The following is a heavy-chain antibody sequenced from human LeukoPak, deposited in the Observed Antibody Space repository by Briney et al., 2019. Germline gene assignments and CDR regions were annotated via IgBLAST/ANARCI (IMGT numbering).Heavy chain of an antibody. CDR3: ARGRVKGGGYYPGGLPPNPHGRRRPTQNFDY. V-gene: IGHV4-34*01. D-gene: IGHD3-3*01. CDR2: INHSGST. Sequence: PSETLSLTCAVYGGSFSGYYWSWIRQPPGKGLEWIGEINHSGSTNYNPSLKSRVTISVDTSKNQFSLKLSSVTAADTAVYYCARGRVKGGGYYPGGLPPNPHGRRRPTQNFDYWGQGTLVTVSS. CDR1: GGSFSGYY. J-gene: IGHJ4*02.